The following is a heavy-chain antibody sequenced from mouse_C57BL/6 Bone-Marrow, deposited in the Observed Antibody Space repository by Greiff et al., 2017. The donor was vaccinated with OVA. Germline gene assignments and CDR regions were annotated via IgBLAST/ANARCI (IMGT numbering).Heavy chain of an antibody. V-gene: IGHV1-64*01. CDR2: IHPNRGST. CDR3: ASLGNSYAMDY. CDR1: GYTFTSYW. Sequence: VQLQQPGAELVKPGASVKLSCKASGYTFTSYWMHWVKQRPGQGLEWIGMIHPNRGSTNYNEKFKSKATLTVDKSSSTAYMQLSSLTSEDSAVYYCASLGNSYAMDYWGQGTSVTVSS. J-gene: IGHJ4*01. D-gene: IGHD2-1*01.